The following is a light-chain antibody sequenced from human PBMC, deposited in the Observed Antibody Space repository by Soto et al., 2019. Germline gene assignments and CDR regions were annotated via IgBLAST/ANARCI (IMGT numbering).Light chain of an antibody. CDR3: QQYGSSGWT. CDR1: QSVSSNY. CDR2: GAS. Sequence: EIVLTQSPGTLSLSPGERATLSCRASQSVSSNYLAWYQQKPGQAPRLLIYGASSRATGIPDRFSGSGSGTDFTRTISRLEPEDFAVYYCQQYGSSGWTFGLGTKVEIK. V-gene: IGKV3-20*01. J-gene: IGKJ1*01.